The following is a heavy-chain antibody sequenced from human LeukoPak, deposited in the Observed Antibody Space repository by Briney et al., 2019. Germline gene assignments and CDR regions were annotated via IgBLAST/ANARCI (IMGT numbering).Heavy chain of an antibody. D-gene: IGHD4-17*01. V-gene: IGHV3-49*04. J-gene: IGHJ6*03. CDR3: ARVRVYYYYYMDV. CDR2: IRSKAYGGTT. Sequence: GGSLRLSCTASGFTFGDYAMSWVRQAPGKGLEWVGFIRSKAYGGTTEYAASVKGRFTISRDDSKSIAYLQMNSLKTEDTAVYYCARVRVYYYYYMDVWGQGTTVTVSS. CDR1: GFTFGDYA.